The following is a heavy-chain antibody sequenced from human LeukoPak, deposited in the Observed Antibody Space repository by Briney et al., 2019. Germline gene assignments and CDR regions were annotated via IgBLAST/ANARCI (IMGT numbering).Heavy chain of an antibody. CDR3: ARDSRYCGGDCTFDY. Sequence: ASVKVSCKASGYTFTSHYMHWVRQAPGQGLEWMGIINPSGGSTSYAQKFQGRVTMTRDTSTSTVYMELSSLRSEDTAVYYCARDSRYCGGDCTFDYWGQGTLVTVSS. V-gene: IGHV1-46*01. J-gene: IGHJ4*02. CDR1: GYTFTSHY. CDR2: INPSGGST. D-gene: IGHD2-21*02.